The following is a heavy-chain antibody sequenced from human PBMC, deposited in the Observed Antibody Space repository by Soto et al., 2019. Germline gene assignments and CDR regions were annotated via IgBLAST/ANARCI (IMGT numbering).Heavy chain of an antibody. V-gene: IGHV4-59*01. Sequence: SETLSLTCTVSGGSISSSYWSWIRQPPGKGLEYIGYISHSGSINYSPSLKSRVTISLDTSKNRLSLKLSSVTAADTAVYYCARCNFDILTGYYDFDLWGQGTMVT. J-gene: IGHJ3*01. CDR3: ARCNFDILTGYYDFDL. CDR1: GGSISSSY. CDR2: ISHSGSI. D-gene: IGHD3-9*01.